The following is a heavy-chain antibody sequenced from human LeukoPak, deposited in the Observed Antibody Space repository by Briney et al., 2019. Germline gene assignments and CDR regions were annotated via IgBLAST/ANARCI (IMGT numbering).Heavy chain of an antibody. D-gene: IGHD1-14*01. CDR3: AKADSARGVTLKTTIDY. J-gene: IGHJ4*02. CDR1: GFTFSRYA. CDR2: ISGNGGST. Sequence: AGGSLRLSCAASGFTFSRYAMSWVRQARGKGLEWVSVISGNGGSTYYADSVKGRFTISRDNSKNTLYLQMNSLRGEDTAVYYCAKADSARGVTLKTTIDYWGQGTLVTVSS. V-gene: IGHV3-23*01.